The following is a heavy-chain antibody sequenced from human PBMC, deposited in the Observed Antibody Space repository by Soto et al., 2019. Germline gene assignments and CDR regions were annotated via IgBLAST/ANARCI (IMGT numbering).Heavy chain of an antibody. CDR3: ARGVLH. CDR2: ISYSGST. V-gene: IGHV4-31*03. Sequence: QVQLQESGPGLVQPSQTLSLTCTVSGGSISSGGYYWSWISQHPGTGLEWIGHISYSGSTYYNTSLKIRVTISVDTSRNQFSLIVNSVTAADTAVYYCARGVLHWGQGTLVTVSS. J-gene: IGHJ4*01. CDR1: GGSISSGGYY.